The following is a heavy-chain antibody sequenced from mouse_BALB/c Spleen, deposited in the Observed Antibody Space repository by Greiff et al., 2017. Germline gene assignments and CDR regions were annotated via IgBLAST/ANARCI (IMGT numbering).Heavy chain of an antibody. Sequence: EVMLVESGGGLVQPGGSRKLSCAASGFTFSSFGMHWVRQAPEKGLEWVAYISSGSSTIYYADTVKGRFTISRDNPKNTLFLQMTSLRSEDTAMYYCARMGLRPYYAMDYWGQGTSVTVSS. CDR2: ISSGSSTI. CDR3: ARMGLRPYYAMDY. D-gene: IGHD2-4*01. CDR1: GFTFSSFG. J-gene: IGHJ4*01. V-gene: IGHV5-17*02.